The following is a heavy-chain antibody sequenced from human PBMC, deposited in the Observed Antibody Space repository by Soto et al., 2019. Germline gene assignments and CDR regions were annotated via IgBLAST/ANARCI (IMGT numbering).Heavy chain of an antibody. J-gene: IGHJ5*02. D-gene: IGHD4-4*01. V-gene: IGHV3-21*01. CDR1: GFLFSDHN. CDR3: ARSLRETPFSIHWFDN. Sequence: PGGSLRLSCTASGFLFSDHNMNWVRQAPGKGLEWVSSISGSSTYTFDADSVKGRFTISRDNAKNSLYLHMSSLRAEDTAGYYCARSLRETPFSIHWFDNWGQGFLVTVSS. CDR2: ISGSSTYT.